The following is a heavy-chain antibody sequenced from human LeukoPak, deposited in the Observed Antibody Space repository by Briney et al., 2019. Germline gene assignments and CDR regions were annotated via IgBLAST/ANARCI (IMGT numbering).Heavy chain of an antibody. CDR1: GFTFSSYW. Sequence: GGSLRLSCAASGFTFSSYWMHWVRQAPGKGLGWVSRIYSDGSSTAYADSVKGRFTISRDNTKNTLYLQMNSLRAEDTAVYYCARVRGGGSLYYFDYWGQGTLVTVSS. CDR2: IYSDGSST. J-gene: IGHJ4*02. V-gene: IGHV3-74*03. CDR3: ARVRGGGSLYYFDY. D-gene: IGHD2-15*01.